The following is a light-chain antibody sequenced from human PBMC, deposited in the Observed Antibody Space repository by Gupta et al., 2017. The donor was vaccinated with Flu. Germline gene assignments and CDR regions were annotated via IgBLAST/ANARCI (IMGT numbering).Light chain of an antibody. CDR2: DVT. V-gene: IGLV2-14*01. CDR3: SSYTSGSTFYV. Sequence: QSALTQPASVSGSPGQSITISCTRTSSDVGRSDYVSWYQQHPDKAPKLIIYDVTNRPSGVSSRFSGSKSGNTASLTISGLRAEDETDYYCSSYTSGSTFYVFGTGTKVTVL. CDR1: SSDVGRSDY. J-gene: IGLJ1*01.